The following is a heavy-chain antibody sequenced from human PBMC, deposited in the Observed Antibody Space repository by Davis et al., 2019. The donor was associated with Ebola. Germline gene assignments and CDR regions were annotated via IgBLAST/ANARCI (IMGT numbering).Heavy chain of an antibody. V-gene: IGHV4-31*03. D-gene: IGHD3-3*01. J-gene: IGHJ4*02. CDR1: GGSISSGDYY. Sequence: SGTLSLTCTVSGGSISSGDYYCSWIRQHPGKGLEWIGYIYYSGSTYYNPSLKSRVTISVDTSKNQFSLKLSSVTAADTAVYYCARCGGVVIMPFDYWGQGTLVTVSS. CDR2: IYYSGST. CDR3: ARCGGVVIMPFDY.